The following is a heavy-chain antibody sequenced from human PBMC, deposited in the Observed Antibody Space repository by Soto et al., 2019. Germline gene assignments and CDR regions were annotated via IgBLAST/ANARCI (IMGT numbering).Heavy chain of an antibody. Sequence: SETLSLTCTVSGGSINSYWWSWIRQPAWEGLEWIGRVYSSGTTDYNPSLNSRATMSVETSKNQFSLKLSSVTAADTAVYYCARDIASYAYGEGYWGQGIQVTVSS. J-gene: IGHJ4*02. V-gene: IGHV4-4*07. CDR3: ARDIASYAYGEGY. CDR1: GGSINSYW. D-gene: IGHD2-21*01. CDR2: VYSSGTT.